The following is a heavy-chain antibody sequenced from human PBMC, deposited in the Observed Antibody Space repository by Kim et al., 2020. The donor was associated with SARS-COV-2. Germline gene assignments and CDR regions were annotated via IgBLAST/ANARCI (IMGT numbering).Heavy chain of an antibody. CDR3: ARSEVGGKVRGVKTLDY. CDR2: INPSGGST. Sequence: ASVKVSCKASGYTFTSYYMHWVRQAPGQGLEWMGIINPSGGSTSYAQKFQGRVTMTRDTSTSTVYMELSSLRSEDTAVYYCARSEVGGKVRGVKTLDYWGQGTLVTVSS. D-gene: IGHD3-10*01. J-gene: IGHJ4*02. V-gene: IGHV1-46*01. CDR1: GYTFTSYY.